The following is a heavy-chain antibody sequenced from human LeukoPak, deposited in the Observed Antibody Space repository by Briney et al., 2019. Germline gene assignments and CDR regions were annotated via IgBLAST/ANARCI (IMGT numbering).Heavy chain of an antibody. J-gene: IGHJ5*02. D-gene: IGHD5-12*01. CDR2: TYYRSKWYN. V-gene: IGHV6-1*01. Sequence: SQTLSLTCAISGDSVSSNSAAWNWIRQSPSRGLEWLGRTYYRSKWYNDYAVSVKSRITINPDTSKNQFSLQLNSVTPEDTAVYYCARGGYSGYDPEPYNWFDPWGQGTLVTVSS. CDR3: ARGGYSGYDPEPYNWFDP. CDR1: GDSVSSNSAA.